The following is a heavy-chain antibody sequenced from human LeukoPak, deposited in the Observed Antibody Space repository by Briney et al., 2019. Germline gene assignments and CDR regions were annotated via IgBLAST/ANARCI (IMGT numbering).Heavy chain of an antibody. CDR1: GGSFSGYY. J-gene: IGHJ3*02. CDR2: INHSGST. V-gene: IGHV4-34*01. D-gene: IGHD1/OR15-1a*01. Sequence: PSETLSLTCAVYGGSFSGYYWSWIRQPPGKGLEWIGEINHSGSTNYNPSLKSRVTISVDTSKTQFSLKLRSVTTADTAVYYCARFRTPDDAFDIWGPGTMVTVSS. CDR3: ARFRTPDDAFDI.